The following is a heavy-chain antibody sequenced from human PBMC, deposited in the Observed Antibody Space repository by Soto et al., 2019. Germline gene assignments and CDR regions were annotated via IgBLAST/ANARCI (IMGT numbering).Heavy chain of an antibody. Sequence: QVQLVQSGAEVKKPGSSVKVSCKASGGTFSSYAISWVRQAPGQGLEWMGGIIPIFGTANYAQKFQGRVTITAGESTRTAYMELSSLRSEDTAVYYCARRIFGVVYYYYYGMDVWGQGTTVTVSS. J-gene: IGHJ6*02. D-gene: IGHD3-3*01. CDR1: GGTFSSYA. V-gene: IGHV1-69*01. CDR3: ARRIFGVVYYYYYGMDV. CDR2: IIPIFGTA.